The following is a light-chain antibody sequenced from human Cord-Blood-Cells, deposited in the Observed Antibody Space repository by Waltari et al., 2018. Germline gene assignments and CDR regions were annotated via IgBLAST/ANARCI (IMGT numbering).Light chain of an antibody. CDR2: DVS. CDR3: SSYTSSSTWV. V-gene: IGLV2-14*03. Sequence: HSALTQPASVSGSPAQAMTISCTGTSSTLGGYNSVSWYQQHPGKAPKLMIYDVSNRPSGVSNRFSGSKSGNTASLTISGLQAEDEADYYCSSYTSSSTWVFGGGTKLTVL. J-gene: IGLJ3*02. CDR1: SSTLGGYNS.